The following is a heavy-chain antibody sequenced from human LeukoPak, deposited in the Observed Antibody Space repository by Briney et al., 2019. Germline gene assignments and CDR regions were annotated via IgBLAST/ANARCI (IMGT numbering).Heavy chain of an antibody. J-gene: IGHJ4*02. V-gene: IGHV3-20*04. CDR2: INWNGGST. CDR1: GFTFDDYG. Sequence: GGSLRLSCAASGFTFDDYGMSWVRQAPGKGLEWVSRINWNGGSTGYADSVKGRFTISRDNAKNSLYLQMNSLRAEDTALYYCARDSGGFGPYYYDSSGIHWDYWGQGTLVTVFS. D-gene: IGHD3-22*01. CDR3: ARDSGGFGPYYYDSSGIHWDY.